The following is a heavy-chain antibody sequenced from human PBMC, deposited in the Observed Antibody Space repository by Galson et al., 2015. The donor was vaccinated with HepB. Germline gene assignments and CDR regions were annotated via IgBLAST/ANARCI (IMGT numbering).Heavy chain of an antibody. D-gene: IGHD6-19*01. CDR3: ARFREGGGWLDY. CDR2: IYHGGST. V-gene: IGHV4-4*02. CDR1: GGSISSNNW. J-gene: IGHJ4*02. Sequence: ETLSLTCAVSGGSISSNNWWSWVRQSPGKGLECIGEIYHGGSTSYNPSLKSRVTISVDKSKNQFSLKLSSVTAADTAVYYCARFREGGGWLDYWGQGKLVTVSS.